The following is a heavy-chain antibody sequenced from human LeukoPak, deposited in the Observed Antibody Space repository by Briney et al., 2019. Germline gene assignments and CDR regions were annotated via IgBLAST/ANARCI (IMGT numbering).Heavy chain of an antibody. V-gene: IGHV4-34*01. CDR3: AREVTHRKRNYYYYYMDV. CDR2: INHSGST. D-gene: IGHD5-24*01. Sequence: PSETLSLTCAVYGGSFSGYYWSWIRQPPGKGLEWIGEINHSGSTNYNPSLKSRVTISVDTSKNQFSLKLSSVTAADTAMYYCAREVTHRKRNYYYYYMDVWGKGTTVTVSS. J-gene: IGHJ6*03. CDR1: GGSFSGYY.